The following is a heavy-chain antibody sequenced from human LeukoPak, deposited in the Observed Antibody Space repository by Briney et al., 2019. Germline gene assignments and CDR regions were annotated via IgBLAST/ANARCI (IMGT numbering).Heavy chain of an antibody. CDR1: GYTFSSYA. J-gene: IGHJ4*02. D-gene: IGHD4-17*01. V-gene: IGHV7-4-1*02. Sequence: ASVKVSCKASGYTFSSYAMNRVRQAPGQGLEWMGWINTNTGNPTYARGFTGRFVFSLDTSVSTAYLHISSLQAEDTAVYYCARSNNDGDYLGVGFDYWGQGTLVTVSS. CDR3: ARSNNDGDYLGVGFDY. CDR2: INTNTGNP.